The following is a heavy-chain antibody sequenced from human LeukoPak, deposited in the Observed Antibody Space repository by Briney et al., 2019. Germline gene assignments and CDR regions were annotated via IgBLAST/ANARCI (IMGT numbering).Heavy chain of an antibody. D-gene: IGHD3-22*01. V-gene: IGHV3-48*04. Sequence: GGSLRLSCAASGFTFSSYSMNWVRQAPGKGLEWVSYISSSSSTIYYADSVKGRFTISRDNAKNSLYLQMNSLRAEDTAVYYCAREPRTYYYDSSGYNAHWGQGTLVTVSS. J-gene: IGHJ1*01. CDR1: GFTFSSYS. CDR2: ISSSSSTI. CDR3: AREPRTYYYDSSGYNAH.